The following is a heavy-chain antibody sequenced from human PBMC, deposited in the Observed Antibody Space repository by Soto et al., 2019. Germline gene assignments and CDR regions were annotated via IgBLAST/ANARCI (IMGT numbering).Heavy chain of an antibody. CDR1: GYTFTDYY. D-gene: IGHD3-22*01. Sequence: QVQLVQSGAAVKKPGASVKVSCKASGYTFTDYYVHWVRQAPGQGLEWMGWINPNSGGTKSAQKFQGRVTMTRDTSISTAYRELRRLRSDDTAVYYCARRKGDYYDSSGYHYYFDYWGQGTLVTVSS. J-gene: IGHJ4*02. CDR2: INPNSGGT. CDR3: ARRKGDYYDSSGYHYYFDY. V-gene: IGHV1-2*02.